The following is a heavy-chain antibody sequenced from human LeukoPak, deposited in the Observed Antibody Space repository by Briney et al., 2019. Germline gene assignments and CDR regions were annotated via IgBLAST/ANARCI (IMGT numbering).Heavy chain of an antibody. V-gene: IGHV4-34*01. D-gene: IGHD6-13*01. CDR3: ARRGSSSLQTTNWFDP. J-gene: IGHJ5*02. CDR1: GGSSSGYY. CDR2: INHSGST. Sequence: PSETLSLTCAVYGGSSSGYYWSWIRQPPGKGLEWIGEINHSGSTNYNPSLESRVTISVDTSKNQFSLKLSSVTAADTAVYYCARRGSSSLQTTNWFDPWGQGTLVTVSS.